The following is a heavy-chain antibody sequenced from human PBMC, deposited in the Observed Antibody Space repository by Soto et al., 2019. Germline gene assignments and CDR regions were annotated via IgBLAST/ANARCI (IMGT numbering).Heavy chain of an antibody. CDR1: GYTFTSYD. CDR3: ARVMHCSSTSCPRGGMDV. CDR2: MNPNSGNT. V-gene: IGHV1-8*01. Sequence: GASVKVSCKASGYTFTSYDINWVRQATGQGLEWMGWMNPNSGNTGYAQKFQGRVTMTRNTSISTAYMELSSLRSEDTAVYYCARVMHCSSTSCPRGGMDVWGQGTTVTVSS. D-gene: IGHD2-2*01. J-gene: IGHJ6*02.